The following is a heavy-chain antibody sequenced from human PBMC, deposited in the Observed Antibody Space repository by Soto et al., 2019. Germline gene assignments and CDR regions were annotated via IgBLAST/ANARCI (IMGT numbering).Heavy chain of an antibody. CDR3: ARRRGSGSDYYYNYGMGV. Sequence: GESLKISCKGSGYSFTSYWIGWVRQMPGKGLEWMGIIYPGDSEIRYSPSFQGQVTISADTSISTAYLQWSSLKASDTAIYYCARRRGSGSDYYYNYGMGVWGQGTTVTVSS. V-gene: IGHV5-51*01. D-gene: IGHD1-26*01. J-gene: IGHJ6*02. CDR2: IYPGDSEI. CDR1: GYSFTSYW.